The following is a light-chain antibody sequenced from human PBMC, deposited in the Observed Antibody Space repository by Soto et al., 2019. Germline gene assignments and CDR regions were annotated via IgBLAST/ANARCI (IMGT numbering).Light chain of an antibody. CDR2: QIS. J-gene: IGKJ1*01. CDR1: QSLVYSDGNTY. Sequence: DVVLTQTPLSSPVTLGQPASISCRSSQSLVYSDGNTYLSWLQQRPGQPPRLLIYQISNRFSGVPDRFRGSGAGTDFTLKISRVEAEDVGVYYCVQFAHFPRTFGQGTKVEI. V-gene: IGKV2-24*01. CDR3: VQFAHFPRT.